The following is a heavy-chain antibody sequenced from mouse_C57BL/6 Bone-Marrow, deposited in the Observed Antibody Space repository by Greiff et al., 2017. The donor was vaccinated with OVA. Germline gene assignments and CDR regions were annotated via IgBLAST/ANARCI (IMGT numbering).Heavy chain of an antibody. CDR2: IDPEDGET. V-gene: IGHV14-2*01. Sequence: EVKLLESGAELVKPGASVKLSCTASGFNIKDYYMHWVKQRPEQGLEWIGRIDPEDGETKYAPKFQGKATITADTSSNTAYLQLSSLTSEDTAVYYGAGEGLSAMVGRDYAMDDWGKGTSVTVSS. D-gene: IGHD2-13*01. CDR3: AGEGLSAMVGRDYAMDD. J-gene: IGHJ4*01. CDR1: GFNIKDYY.